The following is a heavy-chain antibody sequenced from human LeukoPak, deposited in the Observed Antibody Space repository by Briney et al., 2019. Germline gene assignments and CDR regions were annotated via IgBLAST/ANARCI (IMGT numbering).Heavy chain of an antibody. D-gene: IGHD2-2*02. V-gene: IGHV3-9*01. J-gene: IGHJ4*02. CDR1: GFTFDDYA. CDR3: AGLLYYYFDY. Sequence: GRSLRLSCAASGFTFDDYAMHWVRQAPGKGLEWVSGISWNSGSIGYADSVKGRFTISRDNAKNSLYLQMNSLRAEDTAVYYCAGLLYYYFDYWGQGTLVTVSS. CDR2: ISWNSGSI.